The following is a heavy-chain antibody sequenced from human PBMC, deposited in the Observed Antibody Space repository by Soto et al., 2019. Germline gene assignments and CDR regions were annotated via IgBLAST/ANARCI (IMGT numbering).Heavy chain of an antibody. CDR1: GFTFRDYA. Sequence: AQLLESGGGLVQPGGSLRLSCAASGFTFRDYAMNWVRQAPGKGLEWVSDISGSGDSARYADSVKGRFTISRDNSRDTLYLQMSSLRVDDTAVYYCGKERRGSGWSVCNFWGQGTLVTVSS. CDR3: GKERRGSGWSVCNF. CDR2: ISGSGDSA. D-gene: IGHD6-19*01. J-gene: IGHJ4*02. V-gene: IGHV3-23*01.